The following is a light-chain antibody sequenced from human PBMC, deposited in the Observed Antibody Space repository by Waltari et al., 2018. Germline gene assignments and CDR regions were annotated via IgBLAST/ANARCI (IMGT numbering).Light chain of an antibody. CDR3: QQRDSTPKT. CDR1: QRISSY. Sequence: DIQITQSPSSLSASVGDRVTITCRASQRISSYLNWYQQKPGKAPKLLIYAASSLQSRVPPRFSVSGSGTEFTLTISSLQPEDFATYYCQQRDSTPKTFGGGTKVEIK. CDR2: AAS. J-gene: IGKJ4*01. V-gene: IGKV1-39*01.